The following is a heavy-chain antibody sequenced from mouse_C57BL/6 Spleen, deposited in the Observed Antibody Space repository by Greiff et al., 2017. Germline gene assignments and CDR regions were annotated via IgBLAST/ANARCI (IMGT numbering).Heavy chain of an antibody. CDR3: ARSVLRFFAY. CDR1: GYSFTGYY. CDR2: INPSTGGT. J-gene: IGHJ3*01. Sequence: VQLKQPGPELVKPGASVKISCKASGYSFTGYYMNWVKQSPEKSLEWIGEINPSTGGTTSNQKFKAKATLTVDKSASTAYMQLKSLASEDSAVYYCARSVLRFFAYWGQGTLVTVSA. V-gene: IGHV1-42*01. D-gene: IGHD1-1*01.